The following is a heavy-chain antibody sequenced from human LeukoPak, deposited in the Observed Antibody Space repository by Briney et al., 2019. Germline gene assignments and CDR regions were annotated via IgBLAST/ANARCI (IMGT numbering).Heavy chain of an antibody. V-gene: IGHV1-8*01. Sequence: ASVKVSCKASGYTFTSYDINWVRQATGQGLEWMGWMNPNSGNTDSAQKFQGRVTMTTNTSINTAYMELSSLRSEDTAVYYCARDRGVVGATTIFDYWGQGTLVTVSS. J-gene: IGHJ4*02. CDR1: GYTFTSYD. D-gene: IGHD1-26*01. CDR3: ARDRGVVGATTIFDY. CDR2: MNPNSGNT.